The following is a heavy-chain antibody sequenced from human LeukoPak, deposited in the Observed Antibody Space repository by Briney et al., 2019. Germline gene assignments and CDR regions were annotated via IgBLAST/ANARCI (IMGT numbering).Heavy chain of an antibody. V-gene: IGHV1-2*06. CDR1: GYTFTGYY. J-gene: IGHJ4*02. CDR3: ARPTHNGSYPFDY. D-gene: IGHD1-26*01. Sequence: ASLKVSCKASGYTFTGYYMHWVRQAPGQGLECMGRINPNSGGTNYAQKFQGRVTTTRDTSISTAYMELRRLRYDDTAVYYCARPTHNGSYPFDYWGQGTLVTVSS. CDR2: INPNSGGT.